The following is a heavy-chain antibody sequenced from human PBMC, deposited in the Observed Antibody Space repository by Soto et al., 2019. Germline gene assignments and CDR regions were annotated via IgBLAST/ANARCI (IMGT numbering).Heavy chain of an antibody. CDR3: AAWGIVATTSSYGMDV. CDR2: IVVGSGNT. CDR1: GFTFTSSA. V-gene: IGHV1-58*01. D-gene: IGHD5-12*01. J-gene: IGHJ6*02. Sequence: SVKVSCKASGFTFTSSAVQWVRQARGQRLEWIGWIVVGSGNTNYAQKFQERVTITRDMSTSTAYMELSSLRSEDTAVYYCAAWGIVATTSSYGMDVWGQGTTVTVSS.